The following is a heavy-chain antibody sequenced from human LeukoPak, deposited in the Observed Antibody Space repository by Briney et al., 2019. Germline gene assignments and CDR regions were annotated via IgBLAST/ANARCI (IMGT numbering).Heavy chain of an antibody. V-gene: IGHV4-59*13. J-gene: IGHJ5*02. CDR2: IYYRVTS. CDR3: AREGIGKGITMVRGVIPRPFDP. D-gene: IGHD3-10*01. Sequence: SETLSLTCSVPGDSISTSYWSWIGQPPGKGLEWIGYIYYRVTSAYNPSPKSRVTMSVSMSTRQISLKLSSVTAADTAVYYSAREGIGKGITMVRGVIPRPFDPWGQGTLVTVSS. CDR1: GDSISTSY.